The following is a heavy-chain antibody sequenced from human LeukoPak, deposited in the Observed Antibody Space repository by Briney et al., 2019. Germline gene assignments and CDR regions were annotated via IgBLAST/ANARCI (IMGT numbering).Heavy chain of an antibody. CDR1: GGSISSSSYY. CDR2: IYYSGST. J-gene: IGHJ6*03. CDR3: ATMSYYYYYMDV. V-gene: IGHV4-39*07. Sequence: KPSETLSLTCTVSGGSISSSSYYWGWIRQPPGKGLEWIGSIYYSGSTYYNPSLKSRVTISVDTSKNQFSLKLSSVTAADTAVYYCATMSYYYYYMDVWGKGTTVTVSS.